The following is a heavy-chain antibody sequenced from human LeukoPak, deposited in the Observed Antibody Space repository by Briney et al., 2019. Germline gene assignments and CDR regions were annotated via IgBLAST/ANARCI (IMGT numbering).Heavy chain of an antibody. J-gene: IGHJ4*02. CDR1: GFTFSDYY. V-gene: IGHV3-11*04. CDR2: ISSSGSTI. Sequence: NPGGSLRLSCAASGFTFSDYYMSWIRQAPGKGLEWVSYISSSGSTIYYADSVKGRFTISRDNSKNTLYLQMNSLRAEDTAVYYCARGRERWLQPYYFDYWGQGTLVTVSS. CDR3: ARGRERWLQPYYFDY. D-gene: IGHD5-24*01.